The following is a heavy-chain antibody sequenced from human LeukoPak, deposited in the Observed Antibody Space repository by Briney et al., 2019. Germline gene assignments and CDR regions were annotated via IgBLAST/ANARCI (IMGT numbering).Heavy chain of an antibody. Sequence: HAGGSLRLSCAASGFTFSSYSMNWVRQAPGKGLEWVSYISSSSSTIYYADSVKGRFTISRDNAKNSLYLQMNSLRDEDTAVYYCARGLIQYSGYDRAQRGYWGQGTLVTVSS. CDR2: ISSSSSTI. CDR1: GFTFSSYS. V-gene: IGHV3-48*02. CDR3: ARGLIQYSGYDRAQRGY. J-gene: IGHJ4*02. D-gene: IGHD5-12*01.